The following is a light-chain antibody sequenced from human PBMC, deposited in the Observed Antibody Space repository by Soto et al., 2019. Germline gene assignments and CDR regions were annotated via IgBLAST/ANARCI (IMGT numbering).Light chain of an antibody. CDR3: QRYDSLPPT. J-gene: IGKJ5*01. V-gene: IGKV1-33*01. Sequence: EIQMTQSPSSLSASVGDRVTITCQASHDIKKYLNWYQEKPGKAPKLLIYDASNLQTGVPSRFSGSGSGTHFTFTISSLQPEDIATYYCQRYDSLPPTFGQGTRLDIK. CDR2: DAS. CDR1: HDIKKY.